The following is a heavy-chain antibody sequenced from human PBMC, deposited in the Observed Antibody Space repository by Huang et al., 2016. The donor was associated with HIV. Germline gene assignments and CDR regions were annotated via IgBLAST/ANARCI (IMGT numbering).Heavy chain of an antibody. D-gene: IGHD3-22*01. J-gene: IGHJ4*02. CDR1: GFTFSSYW. CDR2: ISSDGSSS. V-gene: IGHV3-74*01. CDR3: VRDPRIQSWLNYFDY. Sequence: EVQLVESGGGLVQPGGSLRLSCAASGFTFSSYWLHWVRQAPGKGLVGVSRISSDGSSSGYADAVKGRFTISRDNAKNTLYLQMNSLRAEDTAVYYCVRDPRIQSWLNYFDYWGQGTLVSVSS.